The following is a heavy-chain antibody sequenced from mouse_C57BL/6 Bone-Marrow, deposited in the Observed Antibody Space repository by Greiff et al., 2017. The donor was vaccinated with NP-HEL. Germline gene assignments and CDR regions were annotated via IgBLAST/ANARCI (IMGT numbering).Heavy chain of an antibody. D-gene: IGHD3-2*02. Sequence: EVKLQQSGAELVRPGASVKLSCTASGFNIKDDYMHWVKQRPEQGLEWIGWIDPENGDTEYASKFQGKATITADTSSNTAYLQLSSLTSEDTAVYYCTTGGSGTGGFAYWGQGTLVTVSA. V-gene: IGHV14-4*01. CDR1: GFNIKDDY. CDR2: IDPENGDT. J-gene: IGHJ3*01. CDR3: TTGGSGTGGFAY.